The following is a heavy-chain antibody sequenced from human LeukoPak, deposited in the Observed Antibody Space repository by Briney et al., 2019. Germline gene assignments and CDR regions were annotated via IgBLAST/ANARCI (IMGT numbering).Heavy chain of an antibody. CDR2: ISYDGSNK. Sequence: GGSLILSCAASGFTFSSYAMHWVRQAPGKGLEWVAVISYDGSNKYYADSVKGRFTISRDNSKNTLYLQMNSLRAEDTAVYYCARDEFLDYWGQGTLVTVSS. CDR1: GFTFSSYA. CDR3: ARDEFLDY. V-gene: IGHV3-30-3*01. J-gene: IGHJ4*02.